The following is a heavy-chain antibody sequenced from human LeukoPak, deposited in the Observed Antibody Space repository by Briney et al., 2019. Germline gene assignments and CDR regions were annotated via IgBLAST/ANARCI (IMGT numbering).Heavy chain of an antibody. V-gene: IGHV3-15*01. CDR2: IKSKTDGGTT. Sequence: GGSLRLSYAASGFTFSNAWMSWVRQAPGKGLEGVGRIKSKTDGGTTDYAAPVKGRFTISRDDSKNTLDLQMNSLKTEDTAVYYCTTDRSVDSAMDVDYWGQGTLVTVSS. CDR1: GFTFSNAW. D-gene: IGHD5-18*01. J-gene: IGHJ4*02. CDR3: TTDRSVDSAMDVDY.